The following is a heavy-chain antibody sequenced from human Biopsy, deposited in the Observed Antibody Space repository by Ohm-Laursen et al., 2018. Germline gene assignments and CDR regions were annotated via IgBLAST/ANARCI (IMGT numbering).Heavy chain of an antibody. CDR2: FSHTGTT. CDR1: GGSFSGYD. D-gene: IGHD4/OR15-4a*01. J-gene: IGHJ3*01. V-gene: IGHV4-34*01. CDR3: ARGPYGDNAGAFDV. Sequence: TLSLTCAVDGGSFSGYDWTWIRQSPGKGLEWVGEFSHTGTTIYNPSLKSRLTISVDKSKNHFSLRLTSVTAADTATYFCARGPYGDNAGAFDVWGQGTVVTVSS.